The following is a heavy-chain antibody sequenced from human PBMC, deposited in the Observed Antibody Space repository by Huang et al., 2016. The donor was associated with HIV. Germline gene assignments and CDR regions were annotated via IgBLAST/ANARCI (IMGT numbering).Heavy chain of an antibody. D-gene: IGHD6-13*01. CDR1: GFTFSSYG. CDR3: AKGGSAAAVLDF. J-gene: IGHJ4*02. CDR2: ISYDAKTK. V-gene: IGHV3-30*18. Sequence: QVQLVESGGGVVQPGRSLRISCAASGFTFSSYGMHWVRQAPGKGLEWVAVISYDAKTKYYADSVKGRVSSSRDNSKTTVYLQLNSLRVEDTAVYYCAKGGSAAAVLDFWGQGTLVTVSS.